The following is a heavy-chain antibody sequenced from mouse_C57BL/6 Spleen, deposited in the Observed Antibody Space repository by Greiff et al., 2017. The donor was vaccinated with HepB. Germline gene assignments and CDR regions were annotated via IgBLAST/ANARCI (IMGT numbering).Heavy chain of an antibody. CDR1: GYTFTSYW. CDR2: IDPSDSET. CDR3: ARSRSPHWYFDV. J-gene: IGHJ1*03. V-gene: IGHV1-52*01. Sequence: QVQLQQPGAELVRPGSSVKLSCKASGYTFTSYWMHWVKQRPIQGLEWIGNIDPSDSETHYNQKFKDKATLTVDKSSSTAYMQLSSLTSEDSAVYYCARSRSPHWYFDVWGTGTTVTVSS.